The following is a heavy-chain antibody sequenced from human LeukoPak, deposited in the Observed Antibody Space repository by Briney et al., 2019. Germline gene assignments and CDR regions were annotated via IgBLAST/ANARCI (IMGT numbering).Heavy chain of an antibody. CDR3: ARERLPREPPYYYYMDV. D-gene: IGHD1-14*01. Sequence: PSQTLSLTCAVSGGSISSGGYSWSWIRQPPGKGLEWIGYIYYSGSTYYNPSLKSRVTISVDTSKNQFSLKLSSVTAAGTAVYYCARERLPREPPYYYYMDVWGKGTTVTISS. CDR2: IYYSGST. CDR1: GGSISSGGYS. V-gene: IGHV4-30-4*07. J-gene: IGHJ6*03.